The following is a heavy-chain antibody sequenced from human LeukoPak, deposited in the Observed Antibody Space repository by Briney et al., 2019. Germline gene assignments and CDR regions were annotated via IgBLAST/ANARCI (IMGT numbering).Heavy chain of an antibody. CDR1: GGSISSYY. CDR2: IYYSGST. CDR3: ARGAARYYYYYMDV. Sequence: PSETLSLTCTVSGGSISSYYWSWIQQPPGKGLEWIGYIYYSGSTNYNPSLKSRVTISVDTSKNQFSLKLSSVTAADTAVYYCARGAARYYYYYMDVWGKGTTVTVSS. J-gene: IGHJ6*03. V-gene: IGHV4-59*01.